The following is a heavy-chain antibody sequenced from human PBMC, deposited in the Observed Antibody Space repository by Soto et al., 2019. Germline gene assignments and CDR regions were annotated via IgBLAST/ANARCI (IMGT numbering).Heavy chain of an antibody. J-gene: IGHJ4*02. V-gene: IGHV3-23*01. CDR2: ISGSGGST. D-gene: IGHD1-7*01. Sequence: EVQLLESGGGLVQPGGSLRLSCAASGFTFSSYAMNWVRQAPGRGLEWVSGISGSGGSTYHADSVMGRFSISRDNSNNLLFLEMKNMRTEDTALYYCTRDGPIRGLLELHVKYSDYWGRGTHVAVSS. CDR1: GFTFSSYA. CDR3: TRDGPIRGLLELHVKYSDY.